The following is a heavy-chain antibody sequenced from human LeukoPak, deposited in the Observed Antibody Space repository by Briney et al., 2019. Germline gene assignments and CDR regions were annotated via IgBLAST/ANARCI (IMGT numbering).Heavy chain of an antibody. CDR2: INHSGST. CDR1: GGSFSGYY. CDR3: ARRLLGIRRYFDY. V-gene: IGHV4-34*01. D-gene: IGHD7-27*01. Sequence: PSETLSLTCAVYGGSFSGYYWSWIRQPPGKGLEWVGEINHSGSTNYNPSLKSRVTISVDTSKNQFSLKLSSVTAADTAVYYCARRLLGIRRYFDYWGQGTLVTVSS. J-gene: IGHJ4*02.